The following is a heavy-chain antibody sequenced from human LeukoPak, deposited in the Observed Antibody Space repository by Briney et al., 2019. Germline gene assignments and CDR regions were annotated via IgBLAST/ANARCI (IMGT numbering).Heavy chain of an antibody. CDR2: FDHENGEV. D-gene: IGHD3-10*01. Sequence: GASVKVSCKVSGYTLTQLSMHWVRQAPGKGLEWMGGFDHENGEVIYAQKFQGRVTMTEDISTDTAHMELRSLRSEDTAVYYCAIGLMVRGHGYYFDNWGQGTLVSVSS. V-gene: IGHV1-24*01. J-gene: IGHJ4*02. CDR1: GYTLTQLS. CDR3: AIGLMVRGHGYYFDN.